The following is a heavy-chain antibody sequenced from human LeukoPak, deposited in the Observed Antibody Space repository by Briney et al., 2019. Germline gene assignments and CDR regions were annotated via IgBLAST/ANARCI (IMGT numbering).Heavy chain of an antibody. CDR2: ISSSSSYI. CDR3: ARGSSGWYDY. D-gene: IGHD6-19*01. V-gene: IGHV3-21*01. CDR1: GFTFSSYR. J-gene: IGHJ4*02. Sequence: GGSLRLSCAASGFTFSSYRMNWVRQAPGKGLEWVSSISSSSSYIYYADSVKGRFTISRDNAKNSLYLQMNSLRAEATAVYYCARGSSGWYDYWGQGTLVTVSS.